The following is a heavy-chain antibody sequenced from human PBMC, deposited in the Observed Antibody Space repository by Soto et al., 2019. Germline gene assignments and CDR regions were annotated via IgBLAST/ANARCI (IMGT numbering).Heavy chain of an antibody. CDR3: ARLYGSVSTFDY. J-gene: IGHJ4*02. CDR2: IKPDGSDK. Sequence: PGGSLRLSCVASGFIFISHWMTWVRQAPGKGLEWVAGIKPDGSDKHYVDSVKGRFTISRDNAEHSLYLQMSSLRAEDTAVYYCARLYGSVSTFDYWGQGTLVTVSS. V-gene: IGHV3-7*01. D-gene: IGHD6-25*01. CDR1: GFIFISHW.